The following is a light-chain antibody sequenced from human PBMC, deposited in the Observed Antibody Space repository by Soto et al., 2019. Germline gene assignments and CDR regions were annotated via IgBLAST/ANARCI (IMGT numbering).Light chain of an antibody. CDR2: DAS. J-gene: IGKJ3*01. CDR1: QSVTTY. V-gene: IGKV3-11*01. CDR3: QLRNNWPPEVT. Sequence: EIVLTQSPATLSLSPGERSILSCRASQSVTTYLAWYQQKPGQAPXXLXXDASNRATGIPARFSGSGSGTDFTLTISSLEPEDFAVYYCQLRNNWPPEVTFGPGTKVDIK.